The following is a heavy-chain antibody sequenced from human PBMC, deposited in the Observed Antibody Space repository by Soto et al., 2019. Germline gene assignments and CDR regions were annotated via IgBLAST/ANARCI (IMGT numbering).Heavy chain of an antibody. D-gene: IGHD4-17*01. V-gene: IGHV4-31*03. J-gene: IGHJ4*02. CDR3: AREDATVIRFDY. CDR1: GGSISSVCCY. Sequence: TLSLTCTVSGGSISSVCCYRSWIRQHPGKGLEWIGYIYYSGSTYYNPSLKSRVTISVDTSKNQFSLKLSSVTAADTAVYYCAREDATVIRFDYWGQGTLVTVSS. CDR2: IYYSGST.